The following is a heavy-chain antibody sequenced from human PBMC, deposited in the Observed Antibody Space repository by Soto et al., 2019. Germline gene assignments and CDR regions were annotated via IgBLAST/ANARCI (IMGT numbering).Heavy chain of an antibody. CDR3: ARDYYDTSDYYREVDAFDL. J-gene: IGHJ3*01. CDR1: GFSFRSYW. D-gene: IGHD3-22*01. CDR2: INSDGGST. V-gene: IGHV3-74*01. Sequence: EVQLVESGGGLVQPGGSLRLSCAASGFSFRSYWMHWVRQAPGKGLIWVSRINSDGGSTTYADSAKGRFTISRDNTKNTLSLQMTSLRAEDTAVYFCARDYYDTSDYYREVDAFDLWGQGTMVTVSS.